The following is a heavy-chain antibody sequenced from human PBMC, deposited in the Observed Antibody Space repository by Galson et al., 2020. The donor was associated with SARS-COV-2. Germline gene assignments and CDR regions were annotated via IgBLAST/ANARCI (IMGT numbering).Heavy chain of an antibody. D-gene: IGHD4-17*01. CDR3: ARDPAPPYGDNYCYGMDV. CDR1: DGPMSSYY. J-gene: IGHJ6*02. CDR2: ISYSGSA. V-gene: IGHV4-59*01. Sequence: SETLSLTCSVSDGPMSSYYWSWIRQPPGKGLEWIGYISYSGSANYNPSLRSRVTITVDLSKNQFSLKVTCVTAADTAVYYCARDPAPPYGDNYCYGMDVWGRGTTVTVSS.